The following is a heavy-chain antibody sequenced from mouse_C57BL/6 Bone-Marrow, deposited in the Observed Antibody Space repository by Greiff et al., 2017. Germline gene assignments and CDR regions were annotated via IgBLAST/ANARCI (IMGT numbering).Heavy chain of an antibody. Sequence: VQLQQSGAELVKPGASVKLSCKASGYTFTEYTIHWVKQRSGQGLEWIGWFYPGSGSIKYNEKFKDKATLTADKSSSTVYMELSRLTSEDSAVYFCARHEDYYGSSREGYAIDYWGQGTSVTVSS. CDR3: ARHEDYYGSSREGYAIDY. CDR2: FYPGSGSI. D-gene: IGHD1-1*01. CDR1: GYTFTEYT. V-gene: IGHV1-62-2*01. J-gene: IGHJ4*01.